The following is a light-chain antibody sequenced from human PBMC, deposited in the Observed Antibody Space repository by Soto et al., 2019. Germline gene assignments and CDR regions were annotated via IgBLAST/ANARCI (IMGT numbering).Light chain of an antibody. V-gene: IGLV2-14*01. CDR3: SSHTTSNTYV. CDR1: SSDVGAYNY. J-gene: IGLJ1*01. Sequence: QSVLTQPASVSGSPGQSITISCPGTSSDVGAYNYVSWYQQHPGKAPELIIYDVSNRPSGVSNRFSGSKSGNTASLTISGLQAEDEADYHCSSHTTSNTYVFGTGTKVTVL. CDR2: DVS.